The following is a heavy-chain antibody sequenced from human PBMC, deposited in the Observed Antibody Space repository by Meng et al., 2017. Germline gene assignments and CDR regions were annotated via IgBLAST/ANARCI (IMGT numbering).Heavy chain of an antibody. CDR3: ARGYCSGGSCYDAFDI. D-gene: IGHD2-15*01. J-gene: IGHJ3*02. V-gene: IGHV3-7*04. Sequence: GESLKISCAASGFTFSSYWMSWVRQAPGKGLEWVANIKQDGSEKYYVDSVKGRFTISRDNAKNSLYLQMNSLRAEDTAVYYCARGYCSGGSCYDAFDIWGQGTMVTVSS. CDR2: IKQDGSEK. CDR1: GFTFSSYW.